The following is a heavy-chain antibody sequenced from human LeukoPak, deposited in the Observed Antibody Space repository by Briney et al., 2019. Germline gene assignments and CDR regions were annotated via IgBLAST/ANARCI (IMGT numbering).Heavy chain of an antibody. CDR2: ISSSSSYI. V-gene: IGHV3-21*01. CDR3: AREVIVGARGFDY. D-gene: IGHD1-26*01. Sequence: KPGGSLRLSCAASGFTFSSYSMNWVRQAPGKGLEWVSSISSSSSYIYYAHSVKGRFTISRDNAKNSLYLQMNSLRAEDTAVYYCAREVIVGARGFDYWGQGTLVTVSS. J-gene: IGHJ4*02. CDR1: GFTFSSYS.